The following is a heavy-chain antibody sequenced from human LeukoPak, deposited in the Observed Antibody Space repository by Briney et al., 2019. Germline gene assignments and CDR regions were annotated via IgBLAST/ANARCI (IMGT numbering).Heavy chain of an antibody. V-gene: IGHV3-21*01. Sequence: PGGSLRLSCAASGFTFSSYSMNWVRQAPGKGLEWVSSISGDSNYIYYADSVRGRFTISRDNAKTSLYLQMNSLRADDTAVYYCARGGGSYDYWGQGTLVTVSS. CDR3: ARGGGSYDY. CDR2: ISGDSNYI. J-gene: IGHJ4*02. CDR1: GFTFSSYS. D-gene: IGHD1-26*01.